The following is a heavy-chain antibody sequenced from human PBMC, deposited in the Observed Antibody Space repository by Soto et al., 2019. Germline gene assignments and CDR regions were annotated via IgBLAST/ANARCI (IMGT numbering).Heavy chain of an antibody. V-gene: IGHV3-7*01. CDR3: ARDDPQLLFNGFDP. CDR1: GFTFSSYW. J-gene: IGHJ5*02. Sequence: GGSLRLSCAASGFTFSSYWMSWVSQAPGKGLEWVANIKQDGSEKYYVDSVKGRFTISRDNAKNSLYLQMNSLRAEDTAVYYRARDDPQLLFNGFDPGGQGTLVTVSS. CDR2: IKQDGSEK. D-gene: IGHD2-2*01.